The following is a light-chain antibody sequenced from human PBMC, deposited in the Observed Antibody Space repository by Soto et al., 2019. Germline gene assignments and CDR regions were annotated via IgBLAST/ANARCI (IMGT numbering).Light chain of an antibody. Sequence: EIVLTQSPGTLSLSPGETATLSCRASQSVNSRYLAWYQQKTGQAPRLLIYGASSRATGIPDRFSGSGSGTDFTLNISSLEPEDFAVYYCQWYSGSQTFGGGNKGEIK. CDR1: QSVNSRY. CDR3: QWYSGSQT. CDR2: GAS. J-gene: IGKJ4*01. V-gene: IGKV3-20*01.